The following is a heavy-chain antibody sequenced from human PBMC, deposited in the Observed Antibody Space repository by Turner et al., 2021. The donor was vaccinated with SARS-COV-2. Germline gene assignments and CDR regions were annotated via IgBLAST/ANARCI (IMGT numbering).Heavy chain of an antibody. CDR1: GFTFRHFA. CDR3: VKWQGTSGRCPPFDD. J-gene: IGHJ4*02. V-gene: IGHV3-23*01. Sequence: EVHLLESGGGLVQPGGSLRLSFAASGFTFRHFAMSWVRQAPGRGLEWLSAISGNSNNIYYADSLKGRFTISRDNPKNTLYLQMNSRRAEDTAVYYCVKWQGTSGRCPPFDDWGQGTLVTVSS. D-gene: IGHD2-8*01. CDR2: ISGNSNNI.